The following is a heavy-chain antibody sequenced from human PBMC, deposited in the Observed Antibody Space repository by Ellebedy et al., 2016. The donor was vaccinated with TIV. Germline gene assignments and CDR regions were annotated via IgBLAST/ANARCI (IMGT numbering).Heavy chain of an antibody. CDR3: AREGPGIAVAGDY. CDR2: IIPVLGIA. Sequence: ASVKVSCKASGGTFSSYAISWVRQAPGQGLEWMGGIIPVLGIANYAQEFQGRVTITADKSTSTAYMEMSSLRSEDTAVYYCAREGPGIAVAGDYWGQGTLVTVSS. J-gene: IGHJ4*02. V-gene: IGHV1-69*10. CDR1: GGTFSSYA. D-gene: IGHD6-19*01.